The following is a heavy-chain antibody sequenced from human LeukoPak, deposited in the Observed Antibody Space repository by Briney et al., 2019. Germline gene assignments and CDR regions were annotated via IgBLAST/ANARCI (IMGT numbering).Heavy chain of an antibody. CDR1: GFSVSSNY. V-gene: IGHV3-66*02. Sequence: GGSLRLSCAASGFSVSSNYMSWVRQAPGKGLEWVSVIYTSDRTDYADPVKGRFTVSRDNSKNTMYLQMNSLKTEDTALYYCARQRDGYNSDPFDIWGQGTMVTVFS. CDR3: ARQRDGYNSDPFDI. J-gene: IGHJ3*02. CDR2: IYTSDRT. D-gene: IGHD5-24*01.